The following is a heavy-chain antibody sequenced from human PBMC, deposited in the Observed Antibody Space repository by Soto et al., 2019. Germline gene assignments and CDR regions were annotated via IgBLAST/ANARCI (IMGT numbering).Heavy chain of an antibody. Sequence: QVQLVQSGAEVKKPGASVKLSCRTSGYTFTHYYIHWVRQAPGQGLEWLAIINPASGSTNYAQDFQGRVTLTMDTSTTTVYMELSGRRAEDTAIFYGARDLAAGDHWGQGTLVTVSS. J-gene: IGHJ4*02. D-gene: IGHD6-13*01. CDR2: INPASGST. CDR1: GYTFTHYY. CDR3: ARDLAAGDH. V-gene: IGHV1-46*03.